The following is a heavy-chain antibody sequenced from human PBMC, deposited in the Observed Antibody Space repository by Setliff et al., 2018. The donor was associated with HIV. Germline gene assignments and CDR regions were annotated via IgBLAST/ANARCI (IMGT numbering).Heavy chain of an antibody. CDR1: GYTLTGYY. CDR3: ARGGAFSGFFFPNWLDP. Sequence: ASVKVSCKASGYTLTGYYMHWVRLAPGLGLEWMGWINPHSGNTDFAQRFQGRITMTRDTSINTVYMYLSRLTSDDTGIYYCARGGAFSGFFFPNWLDPWGQGTLVT. CDR2: INPHSGNT. J-gene: IGHJ5*02. V-gene: IGHV1-2*02. D-gene: IGHD6-19*01.